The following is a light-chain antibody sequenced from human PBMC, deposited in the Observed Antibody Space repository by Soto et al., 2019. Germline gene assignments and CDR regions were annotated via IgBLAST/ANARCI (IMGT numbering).Light chain of an antibody. CDR1: QGIGND. Sequence: AIQMTQSPSSLSASVGDRVTITCRASQGIGNDLAWYQQKPGKAPKLLIYAASTLQSGVPSRFSGSGSGTDFTLTIRSLQPGDLASYYCLQDFHFPLSSGGGTKVEIK. CDR3: LQDFHFPLS. J-gene: IGKJ4*01. CDR2: AAS. V-gene: IGKV1-6*02.